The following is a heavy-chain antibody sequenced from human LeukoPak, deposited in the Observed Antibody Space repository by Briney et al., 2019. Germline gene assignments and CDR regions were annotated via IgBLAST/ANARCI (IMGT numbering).Heavy chain of an antibody. Sequence: PGGSLRLSCAASGFTFSQYSMNWVRQAPGRGLEWVSFISSGSSHIYYADSVTGRFTISRDNAKNSLYLQMNSLRAEDTALYYCARDVNRGFDYWGQGTLVTVSS. D-gene: IGHD3-16*02. V-gene: IGHV3-21*01. CDR1: GFTFSQYS. J-gene: IGHJ4*02. CDR3: ARDVNRGFDY. CDR2: ISSGSSHI.